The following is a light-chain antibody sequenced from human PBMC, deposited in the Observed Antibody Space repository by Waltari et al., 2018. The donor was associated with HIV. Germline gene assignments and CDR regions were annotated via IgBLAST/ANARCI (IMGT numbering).Light chain of an antibody. CDR1: QDLSND. V-gene: IGKV1-33*01. CDR2: DAS. CDR3: QQYDNLPIT. Sequence: QMTQSPSSLSASVGDRVTITCQASQDLSNDLNWYQQKPGKAPKLLIYDASNLETGVPSRFSGSRSGTDFTFTISSLQPENIATYYCQQYDNLPITFGQGTRLEIK. J-gene: IGKJ5*01.